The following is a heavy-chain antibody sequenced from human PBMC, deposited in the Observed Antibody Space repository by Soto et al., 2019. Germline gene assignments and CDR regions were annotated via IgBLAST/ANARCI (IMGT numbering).Heavy chain of an antibody. Sequence: GWSLRLSCAASGFTFSSYGMHLVRQAPGKGLEWGAVISYDGSNKYYADSVKGRFTISRDNSKNTLYLQMNSLRAEDTAVYYCAKQGLRNDFWSGYYRGFGGMEVWGKGTKVTVSS. V-gene: IGHV3-30*18. CDR1: GFTFSSYG. CDR2: ISYDGSNK. D-gene: IGHD3-3*01. J-gene: IGHJ6*04. CDR3: AKQGLRNDFWSGYYRGFGGMEV.